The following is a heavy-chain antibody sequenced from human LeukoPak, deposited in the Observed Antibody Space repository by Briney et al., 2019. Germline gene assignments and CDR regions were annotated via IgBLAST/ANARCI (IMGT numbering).Heavy chain of an antibody. CDR1: GFTFRNYA. CDR2: IKQDGSEK. D-gene: IGHD3-10*01. Sequence: GGSLRLSCEASGFTFRNYAMSWVRQAPGKGLEWVANIKQDGSEKYYVDSVKGRFTISRDNAKNSLYLQMNSLRAEDTAVYYCARDRGYGSGFNLDYWGQGTLVTVSS. J-gene: IGHJ4*02. CDR3: ARDRGYGSGFNLDY. V-gene: IGHV3-7*01.